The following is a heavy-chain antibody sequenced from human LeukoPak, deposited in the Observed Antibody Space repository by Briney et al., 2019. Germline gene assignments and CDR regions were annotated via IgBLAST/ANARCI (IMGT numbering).Heavy chain of an antibody. J-gene: IGHJ4*02. CDR2: LTSSGAST. CDR3: AKDVRTKRPPPEGFDY. V-gene: IGHV3-23*01. D-gene: IGHD1-14*01. CDR1: GFTFNKAW. Sequence: GGSLRLSCAASGFTFNKAWMNWVRPAPAKGLEWVSGLTSSGASTYYAHSVKGRFTISRDNSKNTLFLQMNSLGVHDTAVYYCAKDVRTKRPPPEGFDYWGQGTLVTVSS.